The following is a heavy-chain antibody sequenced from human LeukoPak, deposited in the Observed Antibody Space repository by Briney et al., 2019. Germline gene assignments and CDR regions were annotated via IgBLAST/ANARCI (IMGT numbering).Heavy chain of an antibody. Sequence: GGSLRLSRGASGYTFSDYTMNWVRQAPGKGPEWISYISSGGSVMHYADSVKGRFTISRDNVENSLYLQMNSLGVEDTAVYYCTRDLEYWGQGVLVTVSS. CDR1: GYTFSDYT. CDR3: TRDLEY. V-gene: IGHV3-48*01. J-gene: IGHJ4*02. CDR2: ISSGGSVM.